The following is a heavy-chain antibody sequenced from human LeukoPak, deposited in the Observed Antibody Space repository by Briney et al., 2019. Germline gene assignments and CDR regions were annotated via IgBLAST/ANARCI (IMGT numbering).Heavy chain of an antibody. Sequence: NPSETLSLTCTVSGGSISSYYWSWIRQPPGKGLEWIGEINHSGSTNYNPSLKSRVTISVDTSKNQFSLKLSSVTAADTALYYCARARSNSIDYWGQGTLVTVSS. CDR1: GGSISSYY. J-gene: IGHJ4*02. CDR3: ARARSNSIDY. V-gene: IGHV4-34*01. CDR2: INHSGST. D-gene: IGHD2/OR15-2a*01.